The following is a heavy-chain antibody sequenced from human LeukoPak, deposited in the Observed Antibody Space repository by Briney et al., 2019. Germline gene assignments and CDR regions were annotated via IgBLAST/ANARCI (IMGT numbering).Heavy chain of an antibody. CDR2: IYSNGTT. Sequence: SQTLSLTCTVSRCSISSGIFHWIWNPPPTEQGLEWIGRIYSNGTTNHNPSLESRATITGDTSKTHFSLKLSSVTAAETGIYYCERGRGRDVSFYYGMDVWGQGTTVTVSS. CDR1: RCSISSGIFH. J-gene: IGHJ6*02. CDR3: ERGRGRDVSFYYGMDV. V-gene: IGHV4-61*02. D-gene: IGHD3-10*01.